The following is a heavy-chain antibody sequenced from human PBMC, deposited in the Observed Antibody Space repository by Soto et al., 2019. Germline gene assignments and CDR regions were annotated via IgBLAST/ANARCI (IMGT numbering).Heavy chain of an antibody. CDR3: ERGRYGDY. D-gene: IGHD1-1*01. V-gene: IGHV1-18*01. Sequence: QVHLVQSGAEVKKPGASVKVSCKGSGYAFTTYGITWVRQAPGQGLEWMGWISAHNGNTNYAQKLQGRVTVTSDTSTSTAYMELRSLRSDDTAVYYCERGRYGDYWGQGALVTVSS. J-gene: IGHJ4*02. CDR1: GYAFTTYG. CDR2: ISAHNGNT.